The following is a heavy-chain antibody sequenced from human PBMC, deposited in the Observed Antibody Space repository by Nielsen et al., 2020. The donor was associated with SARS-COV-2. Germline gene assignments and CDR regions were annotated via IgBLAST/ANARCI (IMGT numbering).Heavy chain of an antibody. D-gene: IGHD6-13*01. CDR2: IYHSGST. CDR1: GGSISSSNW. Sequence: SETLSLTFAVSGGSISSSNWWSSVRQPPGKGLEWVGEIYHSGSTNYNPSLKSRVTISVDKSKNQFSLKLSSVTAADTAVYYCARVFAAAAALDYWGQGTLVTVSS. V-gene: IGHV4-4*02. CDR3: ARVFAAAAALDY. J-gene: IGHJ4*02.